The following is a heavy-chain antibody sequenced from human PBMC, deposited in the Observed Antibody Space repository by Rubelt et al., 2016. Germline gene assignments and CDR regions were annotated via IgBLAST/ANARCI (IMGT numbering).Heavy chain of an antibody. D-gene: IGHD1-26*01. CDR1: GYSFTTYW. CDR2: IYPGDSDT. J-gene: IGHJ3*02. Sequence: EVQLVQSGAAVKKPGESLKISCKGSGYSFTTYWNGWVRQMPGKGLECMGIIYPGDSDTRYSPSFQGQCTISADKSISTADLQWGSLKASETAMYYCARLRGSPQGAAFDIWGQGTMVTVSS. V-gene: IGHV5-51*01. CDR3: ARLRGSPQGAAFDI.